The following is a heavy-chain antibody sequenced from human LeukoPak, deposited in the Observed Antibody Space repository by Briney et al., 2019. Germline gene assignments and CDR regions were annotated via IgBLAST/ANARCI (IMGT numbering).Heavy chain of an antibody. CDR3: AKVKWKLIGYFDY. CDR1: GFTLSSYA. Sequence: PGGSLRLSCAASGFTLSSYAMSWVRQAPGKGLEWVSVLTGDGNTYYADSVKGRFTNSRDDSKNTLFLQMNSLRAEDTAVYFCAKVKWKLIGYFDYWGQGTLVTVSS. J-gene: IGHJ4*02. V-gene: IGHV3-23*01. CDR2: LTGDGNT. D-gene: IGHD1-20*01.